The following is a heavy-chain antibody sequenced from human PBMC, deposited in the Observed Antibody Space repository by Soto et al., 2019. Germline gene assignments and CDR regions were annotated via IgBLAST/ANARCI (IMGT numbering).Heavy chain of an antibody. CDR3: ARDKHLGEYGAYYFDY. D-gene: IGHD3-16*01. V-gene: IGHV3-33*01. CDR2: IWYDGSNK. J-gene: IGHJ4*02. Sequence: QVQLVESGGGVVQPGRSLRLSCAASGFTFSSYGMHWVRQAPGKGLEWVAVIWYDGSNKYYADSVKGRFTISRDNSKNALYLQMNSLRAEDTAVYYCARDKHLGEYGAYYFDYWGQGTLVTVSS. CDR1: GFTFSSYG.